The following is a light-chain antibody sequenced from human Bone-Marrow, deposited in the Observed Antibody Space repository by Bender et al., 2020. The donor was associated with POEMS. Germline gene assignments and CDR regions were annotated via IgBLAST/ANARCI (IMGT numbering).Light chain of an antibody. J-gene: IGLJ2*01. V-gene: IGLV3-21*02. Sequence: SYVLTQAPSLSVAPGQTARIPCAGNNIGSKGVHWYQQKPGQAPVLVVYDDSDRPSGIPERFSGSNSGNTATLTISGTQAMDEADYYCQAWDTYSVIFGGGTKLTVL. CDR3: QAWDTYSVI. CDR1: NIGSKG. CDR2: DDS.